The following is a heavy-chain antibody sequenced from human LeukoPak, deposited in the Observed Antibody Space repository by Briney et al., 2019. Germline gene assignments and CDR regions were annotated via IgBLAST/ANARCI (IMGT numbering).Heavy chain of an antibody. V-gene: IGHV4-30-2*01. Sequence: LRLSCAASGFIVSSNYMNWIRQPPGKGLEWIGYIYLSGSTYYNPSLKSRVTISVDRSKNQFSLKLSSVTAADTAVYYCARVEIAARTFDYWGQGTLVTVSS. D-gene: IGHD6-6*01. CDR2: IYLSGST. J-gene: IGHJ4*02. CDR3: ARVEIAARTFDY. CDR1: GFIVSSNY.